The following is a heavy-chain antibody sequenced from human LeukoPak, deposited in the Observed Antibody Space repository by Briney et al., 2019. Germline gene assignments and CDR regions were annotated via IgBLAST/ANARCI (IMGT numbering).Heavy chain of an antibody. J-gene: IGHJ6*03. CDR1: GYTFTGYY. CDR3: ARDQYGGTYFDILTGYSNPYYYYMDV. V-gene: IGHV1-2*02. Sequence: AASVKVSCKASGYTFTGYYMHWVRQAPGQGLEWMGWINPNSGGTNYAQKFQGGVTMTRDTSISTAYMELSRLRSDDTAVYYCARDQYGGTYFDILTGYSNPYYYYMDVWGKGTTVTVSS. D-gene: IGHD3-9*01. CDR2: INPNSGGT.